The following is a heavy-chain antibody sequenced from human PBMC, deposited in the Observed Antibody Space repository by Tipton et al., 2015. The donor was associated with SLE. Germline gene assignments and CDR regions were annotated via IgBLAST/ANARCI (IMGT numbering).Heavy chain of an antibody. V-gene: IGHV4-59*08. CDR2: VYDSGST. D-gene: IGHD2-2*02. Sequence: TLSLTCTVSGGSMIAYYWSWIRQSPGKGLEWIGCVYDSGSTNYNPSLKSRVTVSIDTSKNQFSLKLSSVTAADTAVYYCARYCSSTNCYIDAFDIWGQGTMVTVSS. CDR3: ARYCSSTNCYIDAFDI. J-gene: IGHJ3*02. CDR1: GGSMIAYY.